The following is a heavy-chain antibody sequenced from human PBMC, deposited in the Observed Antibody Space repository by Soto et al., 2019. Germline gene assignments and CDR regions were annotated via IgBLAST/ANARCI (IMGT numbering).Heavy chain of an antibody. J-gene: IGHJ3*02. Sequence: ASVKVACKASGGTFSSYAISWVRQAPGEGLEWMGGIIPIFGTANYAQKFQGRVTITADESTSTAYMELSSLRSEDTAVYYCARGGGGSFNDAFDMWGPGPLLTVSS. CDR2: IIPIFGTA. CDR3: ARGGGGSFNDAFDM. D-gene: IGHD2-15*01. CDR1: GGTFSSYA. V-gene: IGHV1-69*13.